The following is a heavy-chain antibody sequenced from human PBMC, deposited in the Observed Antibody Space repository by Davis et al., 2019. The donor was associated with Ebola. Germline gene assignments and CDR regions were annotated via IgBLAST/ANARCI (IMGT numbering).Heavy chain of an antibody. J-gene: IGHJ4*02. CDR3: ARDGFIAVAGYYSDY. CDR2: ISAYNGNT. V-gene: IGHV1-18*01. Sequence: AASVKVSCKASGYTFTSYGISWVRQAPGQGLEWMGWISAYNGNTNYAQKLQGRVTMTTDTSTSTAYMELRSLRSDDTAVYYCARDGFIAVAGYYSDYWGQGTLVTVSS. CDR1: GYTFTSYG. D-gene: IGHD6-19*01.